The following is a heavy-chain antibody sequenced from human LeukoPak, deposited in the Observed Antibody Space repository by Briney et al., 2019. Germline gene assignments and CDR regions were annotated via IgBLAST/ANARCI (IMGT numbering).Heavy chain of an antibody. CDR3: ARVCSNTSCWGAFDI. Sequence: PGGSLRLSCAASGFTFSDYYMNWIRQAPGKGLEWVSYISSSGSSIYYADSVKGRFTSSRDNAKNSLYLRMSSLRAEDTAVYYCARVCSNTSCWGAFDIWGQGTMVTVSS. CDR1: GFTFSDYY. CDR2: ISSSGSSI. J-gene: IGHJ3*02. D-gene: IGHD2-2*01. V-gene: IGHV3-11*04.